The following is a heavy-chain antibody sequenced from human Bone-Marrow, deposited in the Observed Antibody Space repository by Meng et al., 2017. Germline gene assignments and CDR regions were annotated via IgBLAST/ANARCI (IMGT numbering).Heavy chain of an antibody. D-gene: IGHD4-23*01. V-gene: IGHV3-30*19. CDR1: GFTFSSYG. CDR3: AREGGIFPNYDDYGGKGILPTGAFNI. Sequence: GESLKISCAASGFTFSSYGMHWVRQAPGKGLEWVAVIWYDGSNKYYADSVKGRFTISRDNSKNTLYLQMNSLRAEDTAVYYCAREGGIFPNYDDYGGKGILPTGAFNIWGQGTMVTVSS. J-gene: IGHJ3*02. CDR2: IWYDGSNK.